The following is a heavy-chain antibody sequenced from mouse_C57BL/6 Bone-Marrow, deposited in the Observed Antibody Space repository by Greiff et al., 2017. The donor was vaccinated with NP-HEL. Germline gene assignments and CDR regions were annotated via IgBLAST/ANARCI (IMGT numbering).Heavy chain of an antibody. V-gene: IGHV1-64*01. D-gene: IGHD1-1*01. CDR3: AREGSSGSWFAY. CDR2: IHPNSGST. Sequence: QVQLQQPGAELVKPGASVKLSCKASGYTFTSYWMHWVKQRPGQGLEWIGMIHPNSGSTNYNEKFKSKATLTVDKSSSTAYMQLSSLTSEDSAVYYGAREGSSGSWFAYWGQGTLVTVSA. J-gene: IGHJ3*01. CDR1: GYTFTSYW.